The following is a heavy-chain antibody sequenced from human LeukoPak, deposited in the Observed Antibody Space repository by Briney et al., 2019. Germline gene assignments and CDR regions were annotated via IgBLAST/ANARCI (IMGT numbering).Heavy chain of an antibody. J-gene: IGHJ2*01. CDR3: AAIVVPAAPYWYFDL. CDR2: IYYSGST. V-gene: IGHV4-39*01. Sequence: SETLSLTCTVSGGSISSSSYYWSWIRQPPGKGLDWIGSIYYSGSTYYNPSLKSRVTISVDTSKNQFSLKLSSVTAADTAVYYCAAIVVPAAPYWYFDLWGRGTLVTVSS. CDR1: GGSISSSSYY. D-gene: IGHD2-2*01.